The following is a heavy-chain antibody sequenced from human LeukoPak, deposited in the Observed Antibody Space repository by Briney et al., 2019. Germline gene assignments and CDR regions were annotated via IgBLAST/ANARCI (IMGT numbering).Heavy chain of an antibody. J-gene: IGHJ4*02. CDR2: IFYGGGT. D-gene: IGHD3-16*01. CDR3: ARDARFGWDYFDS. Sequence: SETLSLTCTVSGDSFSDHYWSWIRQPPGKGVEWIGYIFYGGGTNYNPSLQSRVTISIDTSKNRFSLRLSSVTAADTAVYYCARDARFGWDYFDSWGQGTLVIVSS. CDR1: GDSFSDHY. V-gene: IGHV4-59*11.